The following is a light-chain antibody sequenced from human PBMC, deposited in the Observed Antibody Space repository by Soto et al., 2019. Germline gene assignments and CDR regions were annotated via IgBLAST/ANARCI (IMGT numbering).Light chain of an antibody. CDR3: QKYKNWR. CDR2: GAS. Sequence: EIVMTQSPATLSVSPGERATLSCRASQSVSSNLAWYQQKPGQAPRLLIYGASTRATGIPARFSGSGSGTEFTLTISSLQSEDFAVYYCQKYKNWRFGGGTKVEIK. J-gene: IGKJ4*01. V-gene: IGKV3-15*01. CDR1: QSVSSN.